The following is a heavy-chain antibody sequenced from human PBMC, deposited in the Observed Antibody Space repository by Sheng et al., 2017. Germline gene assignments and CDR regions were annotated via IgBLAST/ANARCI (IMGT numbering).Heavy chain of an antibody. V-gene: IGHV1-69*13. D-gene: IGHD3-22*01. CDR1: GGSLSNYI. CDR2: IMPMLGAP. Sequence: VHLVQSGAEVKKPGSSVKVSCKGSGGSLSNYIISWMRQAPGQGFEWMGGIMPMLGAPNYAQKFQGRVTITADESRTTAYMALSSLRSADTAVYYCARSGITMMAMDVWGQGTTVTVSS. CDR3: ARSGITMMAMDV. J-gene: IGHJ6*02.